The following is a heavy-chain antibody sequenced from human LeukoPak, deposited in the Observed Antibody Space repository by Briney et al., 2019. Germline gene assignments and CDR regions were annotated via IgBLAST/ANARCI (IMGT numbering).Heavy chain of an antibody. Sequence: GGSLRLSCAASGFTFDDYGMSWVRQAPGKGLEWVSGINWNGGSTGYADSVKGRFTISRGNAKNSLYLQMNSLRAEDTALYYCARDAYYYGSGSYAFDIWGQGTMVTVSS. J-gene: IGHJ3*02. D-gene: IGHD3-10*01. CDR2: INWNGGST. CDR1: GFTFDDYG. CDR3: ARDAYYYGSGSYAFDI. V-gene: IGHV3-20*04.